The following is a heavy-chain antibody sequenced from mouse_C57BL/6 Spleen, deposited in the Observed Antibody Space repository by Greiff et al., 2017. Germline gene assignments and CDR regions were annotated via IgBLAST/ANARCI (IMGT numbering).Heavy chain of an antibody. J-gene: IGHJ4*01. D-gene: IGHD1-1*01. V-gene: IGHV1-26*01. CDR2: INPNNGGT. Sequence: EVQLVESGPELVKPGASVKISCKASGYTFTDYYMNWVKQSHGKSLEWIGDINPNNGGTSYNQKFKGKATLTVDKSSSTAYMELRSLTSEDSAVYYCARDYGSSYPYAMDYWGQGTSVTVSS. CDR3: ARDYGSSYPYAMDY. CDR1: GYTFTDYY.